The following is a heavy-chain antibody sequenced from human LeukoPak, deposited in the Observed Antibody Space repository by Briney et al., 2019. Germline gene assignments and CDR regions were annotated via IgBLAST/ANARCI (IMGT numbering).Heavy chain of an antibody. J-gene: IGHJ4*02. CDR1: GFTFSSAG. Sequence: PGGSLRLSCVASGFTFSSAGMHWVRQAPGKGLEWVAVTWFDGTNKNYADSVKGRFTISRDNSKNTLYLQMNSLRAEDTAVYYCATESYGSVDYWGQGTLVTVSS. V-gene: IGHV3-33*01. CDR2: TWFDGTNK. D-gene: IGHD5-18*01. CDR3: ATESYGSVDY.